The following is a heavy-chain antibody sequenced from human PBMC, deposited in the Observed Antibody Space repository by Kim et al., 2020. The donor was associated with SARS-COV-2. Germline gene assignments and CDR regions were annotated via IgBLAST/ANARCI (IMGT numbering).Heavy chain of an antibody. D-gene: IGHD5-18*01. CDR2: ISGSGGST. CDR3: AKDPRGYSYGHPLVY. V-gene: IGHV3-23*01. CDR1: GFTFGSYA. Sequence: GGSLRLSCAASGFTFGSYAMSWVRQAPGKGLEWVSAISGSGGSTYYADSVKGRFTISRDNSKNTLYLQMNSLRAEDTAVYYCAKDPRGYSYGHPLVYWGQGTLVTVSS. J-gene: IGHJ4*02.